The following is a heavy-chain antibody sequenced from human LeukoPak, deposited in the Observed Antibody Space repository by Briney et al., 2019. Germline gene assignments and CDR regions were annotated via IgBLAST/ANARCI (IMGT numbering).Heavy chain of an antibody. CDR1: GGSISSYY. D-gene: IGHD6-13*01. J-gene: IGHJ6*03. V-gene: IGHV4-4*07. Sequence: SETLSLTCTVSGGSISSYYWSWIRQPAGKGLEWIGRIYTSGSTNYNPSLKSRVTMSVDTSKNQFSLKLSSVTAADTAVYYCARASSSSPPTTYYMDVWGKGTTVTISS. CDR2: IYTSGST. CDR3: ARASSSSPPTTYYMDV.